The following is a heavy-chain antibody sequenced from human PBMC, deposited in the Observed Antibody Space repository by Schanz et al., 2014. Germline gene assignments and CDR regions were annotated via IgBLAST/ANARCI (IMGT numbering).Heavy chain of an antibody. CDR2: ISPYTGNT. D-gene: IGHD2-8*02. CDR3: ATMCGYCTATACQMLEVLDV. J-gene: IGHJ3*01. CDR1: GYTFSDYG. Sequence: QVQLVQSGDEVKKPGASVKVSCKTSGYTFSDYGITWVRQAPGQGLEWVGWISPYTGNTHYFDKMDGRVTMTTDTSTSTAYMELRSLRSDDTAMYYCATMCGYCTATACQMLEVLDVWGQGTMVTVSS. V-gene: IGHV1-18*01.